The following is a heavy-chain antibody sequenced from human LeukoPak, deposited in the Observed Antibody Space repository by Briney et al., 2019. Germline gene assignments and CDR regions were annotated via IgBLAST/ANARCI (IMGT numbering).Heavy chain of an antibody. CDR1: GGSISSYY. D-gene: IGHD1-26*01. CDR2: IYTSGST. CDR3: ARERWELLPHYYFDY. Sequence: SETLSLTCTVSGGSISSYYWSWIRQPAGKGLEWIGRIYTSGSTNYNPSLKSRVTMSVDTSKNQFSLKLSSVTAADTAVYYCARERWELLPHYYFDYWGQGTLVTVSS. V-gene: IGHV4-4*07. J-gene: IGHJ4*02.